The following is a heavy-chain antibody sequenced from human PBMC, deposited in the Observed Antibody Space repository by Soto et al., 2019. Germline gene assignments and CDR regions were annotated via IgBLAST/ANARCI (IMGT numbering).Heavy chain of an antibody. V-gene: IGHV3-23*01. CDR2: ISDSGGRT. CDR1: GFTFSTSA. D-gene: IGHD2-2*02. Sequence: GGSLRLSCAASGFTFSTSAMSWVRQAPGKGLDWVSDISDSGGRTYYADSVKGRFTISRDNSKNTLYLQMNSLRAEDTAVYYCAKEARACTSINCYNEYWGQGTLVTVSS. J-gene: IGHJ4*02. CDR3: AKEARACTSINCYNEY.